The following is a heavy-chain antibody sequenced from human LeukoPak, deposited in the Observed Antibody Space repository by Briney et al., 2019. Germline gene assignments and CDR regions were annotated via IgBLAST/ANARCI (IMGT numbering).Heavy chain of an antibody. Sequence: ASVKVSCKASGYTFTSYGISWVRQAPGPGLEWMGWISAYNGNTNYAQKLQGRVTMTTDTSTSTAYMELRSLRSDATAVYYCARDTVVTARYYYGMDVWGQGTTVTVSS. CDR2: ISAYNGNT. J-gene: IGHJ6*02. D-gene: IGHD4-23*01. V-gene: IGHV1-18*01. CDR1: GYTFTSYG. CDR3: ARDTVVTARYYYGMDV.